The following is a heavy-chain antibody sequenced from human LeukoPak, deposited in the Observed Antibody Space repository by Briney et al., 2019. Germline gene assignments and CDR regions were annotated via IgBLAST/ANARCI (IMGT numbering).Heavy chain of an antibody. V-gene: IGHV3-7*03. CDR1: GFTFSTFW. J-gene: IGHJ3*01. Sequence: GPSLRLSCTASGFTFSTFWMSSVRPAPGKGLGWVANIKQDGSEKYYVDSVTGRFTISRDNAKNSLYLQMNSLRVEDTAMYYCAKDVGAFDLWGQGTMVTVSS. D-gene: IGHD1-26*01. CDR2: IKQDGSEK. CDR3: AKDVGAFDL.